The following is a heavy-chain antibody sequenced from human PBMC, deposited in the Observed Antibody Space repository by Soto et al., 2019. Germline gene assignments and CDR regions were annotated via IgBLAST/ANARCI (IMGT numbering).Heavy chain of an antibody. D-gene: IGHD1-1*01. CDR1: GYTFTGYY. CDR2: INPNGGGT. J-gene: IGHJ5*02. Sequence: QVQLVQSGAEVKKPGASVKVSCKASGYTFTGYYMHWVRQAPGQGLEWMGWINPNGGGTNYAQKFQGRVTMTRDTSISTAYMELSRLRSDDTAVYYCARDYPTNLKLEPRPYWFDPWGQGTLVTVSS. CDR3: ARDYPTNLKLEPRPYWFDP. V-gene: IGHV1-2*02.